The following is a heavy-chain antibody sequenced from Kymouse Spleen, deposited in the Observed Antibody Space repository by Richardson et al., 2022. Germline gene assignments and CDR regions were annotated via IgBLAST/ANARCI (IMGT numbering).Heavy chain of an antibody. CDR2: ISGSGGST. CDR3: AKENWGSDGYYYYGMDV. Sequence: EVQLVESGGGLVQPGGSLRLSCAASGFTFSSYAMSWVRQAPGKGLEWVSAISGSGGSTYYADSVKGRFTISRDNSKNTLYLQMNSLRAEDTAVYYCAKENWGSDGYYYYGMDVWGQGTTVTVSS. D-gene: IGHD7-27*02. CDR1: GFTFSSYA. V-gene: IGHV3-23*04. J-gene: IGHJ6*02.